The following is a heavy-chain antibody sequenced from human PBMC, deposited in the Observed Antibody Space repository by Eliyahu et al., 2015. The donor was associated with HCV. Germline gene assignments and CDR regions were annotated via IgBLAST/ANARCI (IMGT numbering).Heavy chain of an antibody. Sequence: QVQLVESGGGVVQPGGSLRLSCIGSGFTFSHYSVHWVRQAPGKGPEWLADIKGDETTKFYAGSVAGRFTISRDNSKASVYLQMNSLRVDDTAIYYCTREHGSGGDCYSRWGRGTLVTVSS. J-gene: IGHJ4*02. CDR3: TREHGSGGDCYSR. CDR1: GFTFSHYS. D-gene: IGHD2-21*02. V-gene: IGHV3-30-3*01. CDR2: IKGDETTK.